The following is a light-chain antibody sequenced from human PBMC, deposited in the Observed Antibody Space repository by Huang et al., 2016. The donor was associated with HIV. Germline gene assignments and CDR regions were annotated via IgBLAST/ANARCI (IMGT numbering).Light chain of an antibody. V-gene: IGKV1-39*01. Sequence: DIQMTKSPSSLSAFIGDRVIISCRASQNISRYLNWYQQKQGKATKLMIYAAISLQGGVQSTFSGRGSGTDFTLTITNLQPEDSATYYCQQSDRTPRTFGQGTKLEIK. J-gene: IGKJ2*01. CDR3: QQSDRTPRT. CDR2: AAI. CDR1: QNISRY.